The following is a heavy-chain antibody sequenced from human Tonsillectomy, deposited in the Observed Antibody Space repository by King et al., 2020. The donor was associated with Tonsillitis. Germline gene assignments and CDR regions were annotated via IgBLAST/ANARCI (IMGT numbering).Heavy chain of an antibody. CDR1: GGSISSGAYS. CDR3: ASCDIPVAGTLY. D-gene: IGHD6-19*01. V-gene: IGHV4-30-4*07. CDR2: IYYSGST. Sequence: QLQESGPGLVKPSQTLSLTCAVSGGSISSGAYSWSWIRQPPGKGLEWIGYIYYSGSTYYNPSLKSRLTISVDTSKNHFSLKLSSVTAADTAVYYCASCDIPVAGTLYWGQGTLVTVSS. J-gene: IGHJ4*02.